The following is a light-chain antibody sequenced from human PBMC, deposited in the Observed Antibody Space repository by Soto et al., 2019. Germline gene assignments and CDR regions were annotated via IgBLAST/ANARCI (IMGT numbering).Light chain of an antibody. V-gene: IGKV3-11*01. CDR1: QTVGHN. CDR2: TAS. Sequence: EMVLTQSPATLSLSPGESATLSCSASQTVGHNFAWYQQKSGQPPRLLIHTASSRATGIPARFSGSESRTDCTLTNSSREPEDIGVYYCQERSRWPRATFGGGTKVEIK. J-gene: IGKJ4*01. CDR3: QERSRWPRAT.